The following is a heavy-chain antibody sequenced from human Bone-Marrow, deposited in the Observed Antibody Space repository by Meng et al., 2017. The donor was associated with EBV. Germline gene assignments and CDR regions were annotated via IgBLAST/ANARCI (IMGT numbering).Heavy chain of an antibody. J-gene: IGHJ4*02. CDR2: FIPVSGAP. Sequence: QVQVVQAGAEVKKPGSSLRVSCKTSGCTFSIDAVSWVRQAPGQGLEWMGGFIPVSGAPHYARKFQDRVTITADESTSTHYMDLNNLKSEDTAMYYCASESRRGFTPDYWGQGTLVTVSS. D-gene: IGHD3-10*01. CDR1: GCTFSIDA. V-gene: IGHV1-69*01. CDR3: ASESRRGFTPDY.